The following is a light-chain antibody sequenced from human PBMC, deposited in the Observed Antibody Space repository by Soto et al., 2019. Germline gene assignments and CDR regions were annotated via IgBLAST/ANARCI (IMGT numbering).Light chain of an antibody. CDR1: SSDIGGYNY. CDR3: DSYTSSSTYV. CDR2: GVS. Sequence: QSALTQPDSVSGSPGQSITISCIGTSSDIGGYNYVSWYQQHPGKAPKLIIYGVSKRPSGVSDRFSGSKSGNTASLTISGLQAEDEADYYCDSYTSSSTYVFGTGTQLTVL. J-gene: IGLJ1*01. V-gene: IGLV2-14*01.